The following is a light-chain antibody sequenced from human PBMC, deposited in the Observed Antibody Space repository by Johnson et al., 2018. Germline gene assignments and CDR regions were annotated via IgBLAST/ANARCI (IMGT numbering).Light chain of an antibody. CDR2: ENN. CDR1: SSNIGNNY. J-gene: IGLJ1*01. V-gene: IGLV1-51*02. CDR3: GTWDSSLSAGNV. Sequence: QSVLTQPPSVSAAPGQKVTISCSGSSSNIGNNYVSWYQQLPGTAPKLLIYENNKRPSGIPDRFSGSKSGTSATLGITGLQTGDEADYYRGTWDSSLSAGNVFGTGTKVTFL.